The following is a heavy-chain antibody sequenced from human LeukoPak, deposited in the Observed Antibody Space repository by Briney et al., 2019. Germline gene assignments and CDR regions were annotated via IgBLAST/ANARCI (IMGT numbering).Heavy chain of an antibody. V-gene: IGHV1-46*01. J-gene: IGHJ5*02. D-gene: IGHD3-22*01. Sequence: ASVKVSCKASGYTFTNNFMHWVRQAPGQGLEWIGIINPSGDNTWYAQKFQGRVTMTRNTSISTAYMELSSLRSEDTAVYYCARDQYYDSKGWFDPWGQGTLVTVSS. CDR1: GYTFTNNF. CDR2: INPSGDNT. CDR3: ARDQYYDSKGWFDP.